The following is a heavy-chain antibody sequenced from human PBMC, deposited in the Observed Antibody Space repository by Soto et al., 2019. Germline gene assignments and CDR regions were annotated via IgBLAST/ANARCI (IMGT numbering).Heavy chain of an antibody. Sequence: SVKVSCKASGGTFSSYAISWVRQAPGQGLEWMGGIIPIFGTANYAQKFQGRVTITADESTSTAYMELSSLRSEDTAVYYCARVWVRGVITKYYYYGMDVWGQGTTVTVSS. J-gene: IGHJ6*02. V-gene: IGHV1-69*13. D-gene: IGHD3-10*01. CDR1: GGTFSSYA. CDR3: ARVWVRGVITKYYYYGMDV. CDR2: IIPIFGTA.